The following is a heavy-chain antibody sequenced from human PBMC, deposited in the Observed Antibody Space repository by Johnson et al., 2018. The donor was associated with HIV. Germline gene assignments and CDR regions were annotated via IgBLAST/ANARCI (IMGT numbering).Heavy chain of an antibody. V-gene: IGHV3-NL1*01. Sequence: QVQLVESGGGVVQPGRSLRLSCAASGFTFSSYAMHWVRQAPGKGLEWVSVIYSGGSTYYADFVKGRFIISRDNSKNTLYLQMNSLGAEDTAVYYCARERLVGYSSSAGAFDIWGQGTMVTVSS. CDR3: ARERLVGYSSSAGAFDI. CDR1: GFTFSSYA. J-gene: IGHJ3*02. CDR2: IYSGGST. D-gene: IGHD6-6*01.